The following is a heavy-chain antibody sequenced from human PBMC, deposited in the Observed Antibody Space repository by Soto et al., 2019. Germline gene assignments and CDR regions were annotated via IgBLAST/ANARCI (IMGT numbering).Heavy chain of an antibody. V-gene: IGHV1-69*13. Sequence: SVKVSCKASGGTFSTYAISWVRQAPGQGLEWMGGIIPIFGTANYAQKFQGRVTITADESTSTAYMELSSLRSEDTAVYYCARNSERLSGYYYGMDVWGQGTTVTVSS. CDR2: IIPIFGTA. D-gene: IGHD1-1*01. CDR3: ARNSERLSGYYYGMDV. CDR1: GGTFSTYA. J-gene: IGHJ6*02.